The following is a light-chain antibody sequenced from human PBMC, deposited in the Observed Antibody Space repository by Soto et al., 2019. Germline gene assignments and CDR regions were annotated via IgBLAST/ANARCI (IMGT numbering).Light chain of an antibody. Sequence: PGESATLSCGARQSVSSNYLAEYQQKPGLAPRLLIYDASSRATGIPDRFSGSGSGTEFTLTINSLQSEDFAVYYCQQYNSWPRTLGQGTKVDIK. CDR3: QQYNSWPRT. CDR2: DAS. V-gene: IGKV3D-20*01. J-gene: IGKJ1*01. CDR1: QSVSSNY.